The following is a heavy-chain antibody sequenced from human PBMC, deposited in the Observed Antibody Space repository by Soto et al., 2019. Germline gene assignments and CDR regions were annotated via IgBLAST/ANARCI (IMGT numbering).Heavy chain of an antibody. V-gene: IGHV1-69*13. D-gene: IGHD5-12*01. CDR3: AAGGRDGYIK. J-gene: IGHJ4*02. CDR1: RETFNNYA. Sequence: VASVKVSCKTARETFNNYAITWVRQAPGHGLDWMGGIIPILGTTKYAQKFQGRVTMTADESTSTAYMELSSLRSEDRAVYYCAAGGRDGYIKWGQGTQVTVSS. CDR2: IIPILGTT.